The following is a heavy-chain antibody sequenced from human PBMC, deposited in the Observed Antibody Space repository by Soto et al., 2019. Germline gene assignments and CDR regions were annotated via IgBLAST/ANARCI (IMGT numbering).Heavy chain of an antibody. CDR1: GYTFNSAG. D-gene: IGHD2-2*01. Sequence: QVHLVQSGPEVKEPGASVRVSCKASGYTFNSAGLAWVRQAPGQGLEWMGWISVDNGDTKYAQKFQGRVTMTTDTYTPTAYMDLRGLQSDDTAVFYCASVQSLGYWRSASCYGVFDHWGQGTLVTVSS. V-gene: IGHV1-18*01. CDR2: ISVDNGDT. J-gene: IGHJ4*02. CDR3: ASVQSLGYWRSASCYGVFDH.